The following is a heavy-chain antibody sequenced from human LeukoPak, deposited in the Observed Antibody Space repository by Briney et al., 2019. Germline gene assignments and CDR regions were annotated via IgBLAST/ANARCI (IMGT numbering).Heavy chain of an antibody. CDR3: ARQFLRGYCSSTSCYPFWD. D-gene: IGHD2-2*01. V-gene: IGHV1-18*01. J-gene: IGHJ4*02. Sequence: ASVKVSCKASGYTFTSYGISWVRQAPGQGLEWMGWISAYNGNTNYAQKLQGRVTMTTDTSTSTAYMELRSLRSDDTAVYYCARQFLRGYCSSTSCYPFWDWGQGTLVTVSS. CDR2: ISAYNGNT. CDR1: GYTFTSYG.